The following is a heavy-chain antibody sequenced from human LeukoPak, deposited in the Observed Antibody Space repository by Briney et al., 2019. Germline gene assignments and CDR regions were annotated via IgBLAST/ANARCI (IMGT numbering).Heavy chain of an antibody. V-gene: IGHV3-7*01. CDR3: ARDDASSSFTY. J-gene: IGHJ4*02. Sequence: GGSLRLSCAASGFRFRDYWMDWLRRAPGMGLEWVASIKPDGSQRDYVDSVKGRFTISRDNAQNSLYLQMNSLRVEDTAVYYCARDDASSSFTYWGQGALVTVSS. CDR2: IKPDGSQR. CDR1: GFRFRDYW. D-gene: IGHD3-16*01.